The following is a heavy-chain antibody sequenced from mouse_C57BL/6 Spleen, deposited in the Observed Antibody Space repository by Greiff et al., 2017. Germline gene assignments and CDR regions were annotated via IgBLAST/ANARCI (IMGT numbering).Heavy chain of an antibody. CDR2: IYPGDGDT. J-gene: IGHJ2*01. V-gene: IGHV1-80*01. Sequence: VQLQQSGAELVKPGASVKISCKASGYAFSSYWMNWVKQRPGKGLEWIGQIYPGDGDTNYNGKFKGKATLTADKSSSTAYMQLSSLTSEDSAVYFCARELTTVVGGYFDYWGQGTTLTVSS. D-gene: IGHD1-1*01. CDR1: GYAFSSYW. CDR3: ARELTTVVGGYFDY.